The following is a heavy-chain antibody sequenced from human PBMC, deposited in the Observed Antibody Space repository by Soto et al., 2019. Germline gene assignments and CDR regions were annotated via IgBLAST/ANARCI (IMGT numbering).Heavy chain of an antibody. CDR3: AREGSIRFLEWLSTPPDY. CDR1: GGSISSYY. V-gene: IGHV4-4*07. Sequence: QVQLQESGPGLVKPSETLSLTCTVSGGSISSYYWSWIRQPAGKGLEWIGRIYSSGSTNYNPSLKSRGTMSVDTSKNQFSLKLSSVTAADTAVYYCAREGSIRFLEWLSTPPDYWGQGTLVTVSS. J-gene: IGHJ4*02. CDR2: IYSSGST. D-gene: IGHD3-3*01.